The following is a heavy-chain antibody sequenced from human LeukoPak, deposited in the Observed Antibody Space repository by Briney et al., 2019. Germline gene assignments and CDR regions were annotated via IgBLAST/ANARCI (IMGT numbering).Heavy chain of an antibody. V-gene: IGHV3-23*01. J-gene: IGHJ4*02. D-gene: IGHD6-13*01. CDR3: VRVSVDSNSWYSLHY. CDR2: ISTTGIST. Sequence: AGGSLRLSCAASGFTFSSYAMSWVRQAPGKGLEWVSSISTTGISTRYADSVKGRFTISRDNAKNTLYLQTNSLRVEDTAVYYCVRVSVDSNSWYSLHYWGQGTLVTVSS. CDR1: GFTFSSYA.